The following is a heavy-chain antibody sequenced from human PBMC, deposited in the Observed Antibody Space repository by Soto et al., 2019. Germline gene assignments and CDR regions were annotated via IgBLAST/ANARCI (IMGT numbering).Heavy chain of an antibody. Sequence: GGSLRLSCAASGFTVSSNYMSWVRQAPGKGLEWVSVIYSGGSTYYADSVKGRFTISRDNSENTLYLQMNSLRAEDTAVYYCASRGSHISFSGVAPNYYYYALDVWGQGTTVTVSS. CDR3: ASRGSHISFSGVAPNYYYYALDV. CDR1: GFTVSSNY. V-gene: IGHV3-66*01. D-gene: IGHD3-3*01. J-gene: IGHJ6*02. CDR2: IYSGGST.